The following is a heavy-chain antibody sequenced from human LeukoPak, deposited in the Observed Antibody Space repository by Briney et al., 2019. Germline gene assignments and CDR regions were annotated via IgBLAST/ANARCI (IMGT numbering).Heavy chain of an antibody. Sequence: SGTLSLTCAVYGGSFSGYYWSWIRQPPGEGLEWIGEINHSGSTNYNPSLKSRVTISVDTSKNQSSLKLSSVTAADTAVYYCARTAGRYSYGLIDYWGQGTLVTVSS. CDR2: INHSGST. CDR3: ARTAGRYSYGLIDY. V-gene: IGHV4-34*01. J-gene: IGHJ4*02. CDR1: GGSFSGYY. D-gene: IGHD5-18*01.